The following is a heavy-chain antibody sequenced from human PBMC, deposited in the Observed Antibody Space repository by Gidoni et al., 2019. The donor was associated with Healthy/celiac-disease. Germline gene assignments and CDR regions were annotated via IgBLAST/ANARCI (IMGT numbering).Heavy chain of an antibody. CDR1: GGSLSSYY. D-gene: IGHD3-10*01. CDR3: ERAARFGEFCDY. CDR2: IYYSGST. V-gene: IGHV4-59*01. Sequence: QVQLQESGPGLVKPSATLSLTCTVSGGSLSSYYWSWIRQPPGKGLEWIGYIYYSGSTNHNPSLKSRVTISVDTSKNQFSLKLSSVTAAETAVYYWERAARFGEFCDYWGQGTLVTVSS. J-gene: IGHJ4*02.